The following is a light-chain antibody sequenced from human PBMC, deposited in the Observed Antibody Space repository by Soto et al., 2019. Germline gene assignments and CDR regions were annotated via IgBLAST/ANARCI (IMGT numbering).Light chain of an antibody. CDR3: QQRSNWWT. CDR1: QSVSSY. V-gene: IGKV3-11*01. J-gene: IGKJ1*01. CDR2: DAS. Sequence: IVLTQSPATLSLSPWERATLSCRASQSVSSYLAWYQQKPGQAPRLLIYDASNRATGIPARFSGSGSGTDFTLTISSLEPEDFAVYYCQQRSNWWTFGQGTKVDI.